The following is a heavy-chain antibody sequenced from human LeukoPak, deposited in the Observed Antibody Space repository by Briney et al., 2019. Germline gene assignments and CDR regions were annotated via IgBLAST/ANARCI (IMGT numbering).Heavy chain of an antibody. CDR3: AILYSSSPLDY. CDR1: GFTFSRYA. D-gene: IGHD6-6*01. J-gene: IGHJ4*02. Sequence: GGSLRLSCEASGFTFSRYAMNWVRRAPGKGLEWVSALSGSGTTSFYADSVKGRFTISRDNSKNTLYLQMNSLRAEDTAIYYCAILYSSSPLDYWDQGTLVTVSS. V-gene: IGHV3-23*01. CDR2: LSGSGTTS.